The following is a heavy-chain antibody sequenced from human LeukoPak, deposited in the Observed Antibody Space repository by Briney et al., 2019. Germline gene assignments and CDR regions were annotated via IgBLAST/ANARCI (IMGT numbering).Heavy chain of an antibody. CDR2: ISPSDGTT. CDR1: GYTFTIYY. D-gene: IGHD3-10*01. CDR3: ARGGTMVRGVITGDYFDY. Sequence: ASVKVSCKASGYTFTIYYMHWVRQAPGQGLEWMGIISPSDGTTNYAQKFQGRVTITADESTSAAYMELSSLRSEDTAVYYCARGGTMVRGVITGDYFDYWGQGTLVTVSS. J-gene: IGHJ4*02. V-gene: IGHV1-46*01.